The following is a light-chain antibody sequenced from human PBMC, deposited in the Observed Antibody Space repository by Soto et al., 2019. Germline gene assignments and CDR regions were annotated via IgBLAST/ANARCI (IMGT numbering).Light chain of an antibody. CDR3: SSYAGSYKYV. V-gene: IGLV2-8*01. Sequence: QSVLTQPPSASGSPGQSVTISCTGTSSDVGGYNYVSWYQQHPVKAPKLMIYEVTKRPSGVPDRFSASKSDNTASLTVSGLQAEDEADYYCSSYAGSYKYVFGTGTKVTVL. J-gene: IGLJ1*01. CDR2: EVT. CDR1: SSDVGGYNY.